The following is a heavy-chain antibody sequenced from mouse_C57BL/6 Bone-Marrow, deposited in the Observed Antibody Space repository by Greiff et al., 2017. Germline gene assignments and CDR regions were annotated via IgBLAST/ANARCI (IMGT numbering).Heavy chain of an antibody. CDR3: AREEPYYGSGMGY. CDR2: IYPGSGRT. V-gene: IGHV1-55*01. CDR1: GYTFTSYW. Sequence: QVQLQQPGAELVKPGASVKLSCKASGYTFTSYWITWVKQSPGQGLEWIGDIYPGSGRTNYNDKLKSKATMTVDPSSSTAYMQLSSLTSEDAAAYYCAREEPYYGSGMGYWGQGTSVTVSS. J-gene: IGHJ4*01. D-gene: IGHD1-1*01.